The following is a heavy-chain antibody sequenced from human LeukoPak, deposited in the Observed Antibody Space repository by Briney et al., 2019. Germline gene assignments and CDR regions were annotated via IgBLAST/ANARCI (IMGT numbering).Heavy chain of an antibody. CDR2: IWYDGSNK. Sequence: PGRSLRLSCAASGFTFSSYGMHWVRQAPGKGLEWVAVIWYDGSNKYYADSVKGRFTISRDNSKNTLYLQMNSLGAEDAAVYYCAREFDSYYFDYWGQGTLVTVSS. J-gene: IGHJ4*02. CDR3: AREFDSYYFDY. D-gene: IGHD6-6*01. CDR1: GFTFSSYG. V-gene: IGHV3-33*01.